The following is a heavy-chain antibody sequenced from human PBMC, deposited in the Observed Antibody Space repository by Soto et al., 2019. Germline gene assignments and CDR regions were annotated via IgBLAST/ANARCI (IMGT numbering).Heavy chain of an antibody. Sequence: QVQLVQSGAEVKKPGASVKVSCKASGYTFTTYGISWVRQAPGQGLEWMGWISGYNGNTNNAQKLQGRVTMTTDTSTITAYMELRGLRSDDTAVYYCARVGCSIAAKDALDIWGQGTKVTVSS. V-gene: IGHV1-18*01. CDR2: ISGYNGNT. D-gene: IGHD6-13*01. CDR1: GYTFTTYG. J-gene: IGHJ3*02. CDR3: ARVGCSIAAKDALDI.